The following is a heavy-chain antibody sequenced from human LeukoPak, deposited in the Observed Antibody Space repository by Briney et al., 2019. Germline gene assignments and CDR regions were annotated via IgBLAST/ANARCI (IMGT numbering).Heavy chain of an antibody. J-gene: IGHJ4*02. V-gene: IGHV3-66*01. D-gene: IGHD6-6*01. Sequence: GGSLRLSCAASGFTVSSNYMSWVRQAPGKGLEWVSVIYSGGSTYYADSVKGRFTISRDNSKNTLYLQMNSLRAEDTAVYYCASTYSSLSFDYWGQGTLVTVSS. CDR2: IYSGGST. CDR1: GFTVSSNY. CDR3: ASTYSSLSFDY.